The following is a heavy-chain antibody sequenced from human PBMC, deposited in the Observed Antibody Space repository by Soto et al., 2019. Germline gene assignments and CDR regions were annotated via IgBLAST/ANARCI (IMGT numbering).Heavy chain of an antibody. V-gene: IGHV3-23*01. D-gene: IGHD6-13*01. CDR2: ISGSGGST. Sequence: PGGSLRLSCAASGFTFSSYAMSWVRQAPGKGLEWVSAISGSGGSTYYADSVKGRFTISRDNSKNTLYLQMNSLRAEDTAVYYCASCDASDIAAAGMDYWGQGTLVTVSS. J-gene: IGHJ4*02. CDR3: ASCDASDIAAAGMDY. CDR1: GFTFSSYA.